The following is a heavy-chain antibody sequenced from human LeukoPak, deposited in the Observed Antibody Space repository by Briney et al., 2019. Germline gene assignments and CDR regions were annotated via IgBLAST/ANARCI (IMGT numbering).Heavy chain of an antibody. CDR3: ARWVGYCSSTSCYMDY. CDR1: GGSFSGYY. CDR2: INHSGST. J-gene: IGHJ4*02. V-gene: IGHV4-34*01. D-gene: IGHD2-2*02. Sequence: PSETLSLTCAVYGGSFSGYYWSWFRQPPGKGLEWIGEINHSGSTNYNPSLKSRVTISVDTSKNQFSLKLSSVTAADTAVYYCARWVGYCSSTSCYMDYWGQGTLVTVSS.